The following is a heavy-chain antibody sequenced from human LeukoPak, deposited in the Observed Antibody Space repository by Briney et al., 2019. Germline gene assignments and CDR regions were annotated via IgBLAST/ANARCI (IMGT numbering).Heavy chain of an antibody. CDR1: GFAVSSNY. J-gene: IGHJ4*02. CDR3: AKDQAADPF. D-gene: IGHD6-13*01. CDR2: IHTGGNT. V-gene: IGHV3-53*01. Sequence: GGSLRLSCTASGFAVSSNYINWVRQAPGKGLEWVSVIHTGGNTYYADSVKGRFTISRDNSKNTLYLQMNSLRAEDTAVYYCAKDQAADPFWGQGTLVTVSS.